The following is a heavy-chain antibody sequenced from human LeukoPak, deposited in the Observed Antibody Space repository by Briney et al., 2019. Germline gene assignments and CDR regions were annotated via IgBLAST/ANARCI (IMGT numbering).Heavy chain of an antibody. CDR2: ISSSGGYI. J-gene: IGHJ4*02. V-gene: IGHV3-21*01. CDR1: GFSFSSHY. D-gene: IGHD1-26*01. CDR3: ARTYNGSSHFDY. Sequence: KPGGSLRLSCAASGFSFSSHYMNWVHQAPGKGLEWVSSISSSGGYIYSADSVKGRFTISRDNAKNSVYLHMNSLRAEDTAVYYCARTYNGSSHFDYWGQGTLVTVSS.